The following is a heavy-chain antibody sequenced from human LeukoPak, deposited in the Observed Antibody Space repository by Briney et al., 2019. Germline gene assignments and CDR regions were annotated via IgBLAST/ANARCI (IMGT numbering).Heavy chain of an antibody. Sequence: SETLSLTCAVYGGSFSGYYWSWIRQPPGKGLEWIGEINHSGSTNYNPSLKSRVTISVDTSKNQFSLKLSSVTAADTAVYYCASKTVTSFYYYYYYMDVWGKGTTVTVSS. CDR3: ASKTVTSFYYYYYYMDV. CDR2: INHSGST. D-gene: IGHD4-11*01. V-gene: IGHV4-34*01. CDR1: GGSFSGYY. J-gene: IGHJ6*03.